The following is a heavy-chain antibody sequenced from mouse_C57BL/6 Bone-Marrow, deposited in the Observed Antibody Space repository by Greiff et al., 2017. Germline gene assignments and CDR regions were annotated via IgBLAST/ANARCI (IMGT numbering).Heavy chain of an antibody. Sequence: EVKLVESGPELVKPGDSVKIPCKVSGYTFTDYNMDWVKQSHGRNLEWIGDINPNNGGNIYNQKFKGKATLTVDKSSSTAYMELRSLTSEDTAVYYCGRLDGYYDYLDYWGQGTTLTVSS. D-gene: IGHD2-3*01. CDR1: GYTFTDYN. CDR3: GRLDGYYDYLDY. V-gene: IGHV1-18*01. CDR2: INPNNGGN. J-gene: IGHJ2*01.